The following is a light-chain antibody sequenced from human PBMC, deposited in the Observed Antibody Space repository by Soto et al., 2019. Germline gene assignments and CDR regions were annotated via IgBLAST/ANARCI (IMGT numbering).Light chain of an antibody. V-gene: IGKV1-5*03. Sequence: DIQMTQSPSTLSASVGDRVTITCRASQSISSWLAWYQHKPGEAPKLLISQASILESGVPPRFSGSGSGTEFTLTITSLQPEDFTAYFCQQYTTYWTFGQGTKV. CDR1: QSISSW. J-gene: IGKJ1*01. CDR3: QQYTTYWT. CDR2: QAS.